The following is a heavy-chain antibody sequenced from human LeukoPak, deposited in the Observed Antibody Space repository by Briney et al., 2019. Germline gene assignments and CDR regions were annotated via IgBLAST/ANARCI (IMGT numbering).Heavy chain of an antibody. V-gene: IGHV3-21*06. CDR3: ARGSSWSYDY. D-gene: IGHD6-13*01. CDR2: ISNSGNNI. J-gene: IGHJ4*02. CDR1: GXTFSSYS. Sequence: GGSLRLSCAASGXTFSSYSMYWVRQAPGKGLEWVSSISNSGNNIYYPDSVKGRFTTSRDNAKSSLYLQMSSLRAEDTAVYYCARGSSWSYDYWGRGTPVTVSS.